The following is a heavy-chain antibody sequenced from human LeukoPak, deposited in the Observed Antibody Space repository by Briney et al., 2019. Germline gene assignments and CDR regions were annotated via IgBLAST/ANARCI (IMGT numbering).Heavy chain of an antibody. V-gene: IGHV1-18*01. CDR3: ARERGGYDYVWGSYRYGYFDY. J-gene: IGHJ4*02. CDR1: GYTFTSYG. D-gene: IGHD3-16*02. CDR2: ISAYNGNT. Sequence: ASVKVSCKASGYTFTSYGISWVRQAPGQGLAWMGWISAYNGNTNYAQKLQGRVTMTTDTSTSTAYMELRSLRSDDTAVYYCARERGGYDYVWGSYRYGYFDYWGQGTLVTVSS.